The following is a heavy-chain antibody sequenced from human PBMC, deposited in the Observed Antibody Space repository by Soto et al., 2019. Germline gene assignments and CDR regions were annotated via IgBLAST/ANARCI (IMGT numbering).Heavy chain of an antibody. V-gene: IGHV3-33*01. D-gene: IGHD1-26*01. CDR3: ARDGVGATTYFGYFDY. CDR1: RFIFSGYG. J-gene: IGHJ4*02. CDR2: IWYDGSNK. Sequence: ESVGGVVQPGRSLRLSCAAPRFIFSGYGMHWVRQAPGKGLEWVAVIWYDGSNKYYADSVKGRFTISRDNSRNTLYLQMNSLRAEDTAVYYCARDGVGATTYFGYFDYWGQGTLVTVSS.